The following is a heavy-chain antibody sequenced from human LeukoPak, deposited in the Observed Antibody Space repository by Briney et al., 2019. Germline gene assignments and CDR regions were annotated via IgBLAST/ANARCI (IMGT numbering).Heavy chain of an antibody. CDR3: AGDLSSTWPYYYYGMDV. CDR2: ISSSGSTI. V-gene: IGHV3-48*03. CDR1: GFTFSSYE. Sequence: GGSLRLSCAASGFTFSSYEMNWVRQAPGKGLEWVSYISSSGSTIYYADSVKGRFTISRDNAKNSLYLQMNSLRAEDTAVYYCAGDLSSTWPYYYYGMDVWGQGTTVTVSS. J-gene: IGHJ6*02. D-gene: IGHD6-13*01.